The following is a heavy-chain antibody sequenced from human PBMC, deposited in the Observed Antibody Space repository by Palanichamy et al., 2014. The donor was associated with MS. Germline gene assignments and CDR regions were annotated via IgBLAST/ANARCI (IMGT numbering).Heavy chain of an antibody. D-gene: IGHD3-16*02. J-gene: IGHJ4*02. CDR2: IYWNDDK. Sequence: QITLKESGPTLVRPTQTLTLTCTFSGISLSARGVGVGWIRQPPGKAMEWLSLIYWNDDKRYSPSLKSRLTITKDSSKNEMVLTMTNMDPEDTATYFCAHGRYLDGAIGYWGQGTLVTVSS. CDR3: AHGRYLDGAIGY. V-gene: IGHV2-5*01. CDR1: GISLSARGVG.